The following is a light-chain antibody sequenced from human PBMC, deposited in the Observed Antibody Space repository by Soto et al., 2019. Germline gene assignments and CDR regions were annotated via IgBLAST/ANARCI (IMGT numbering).Light chain of an antibody. CDR1: SFNIGDNA. Sequence: QSVLTQPPSVAESPRQRVTISCSRSSFNIGDNAVNWYQQFPGKAPKLLIYYDDLLPSGVSDRFSGSKSGTSASLVISGLQSDDEADYYCSAWDDTLNGFVFGTGTKVTVL. J-gene: IGLJ1*01. CDR3: SAWDDTLNGFV. V-gene: IGLV1-36*01. CDR2: YDD.